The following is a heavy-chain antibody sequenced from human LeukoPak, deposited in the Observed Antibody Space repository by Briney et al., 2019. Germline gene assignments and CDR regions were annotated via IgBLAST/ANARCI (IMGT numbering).Heavy chain of an antibody. D-gene: IGHD2-2*01. Sequence: GGSLRLSCAASGFTFSSYSMNWVRQAPGKGLEWVSSISSSSSYIYYADSVKGRFTISRDNAKNSLYLQMNSLRAEDTAVYYCARGLGYCSSTSCYLDYWGQGTLVTVSS. CDR3: ARGLGYCSSTSCYLDY. CDR2: ISSSSSYI. CDR1: GFTFSSYS. V-gene: IGHV3-21*01. J-gene: IGHJ4*02.